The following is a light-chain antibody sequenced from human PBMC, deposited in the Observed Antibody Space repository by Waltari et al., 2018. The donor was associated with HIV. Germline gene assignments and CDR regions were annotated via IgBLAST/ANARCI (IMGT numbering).Light chain of an antibody. Sequence: SYALTQPPSVSVSPGQTARITCSGDALPEQYGYWYQQKPGQAPVLVIYKDSERPSWIPERLSGSSSGTTVTLTISGVQSEDEADYYCQSVDSSGTYVVFGGGTKLTVL. CDR2: KDS. CDR1: ALPEQY. J-gene: IGLJ2*01. V-gene: IGLV3-25*03. CDR3: QSVDSSGTYVV.